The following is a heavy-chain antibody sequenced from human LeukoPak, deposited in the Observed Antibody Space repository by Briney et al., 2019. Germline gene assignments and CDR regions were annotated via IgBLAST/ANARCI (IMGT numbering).Heavy chain of an antibody. J-gene: IGHJ3*02. CDR2: IKYDGSEK. CDR3: ARGRRWDLLVSLIDASDI. CDR1: RLSFSGQW. V-gene: IGHV3-7*03. Sequence: GGSLRLSCAASRLSFSGQWMNWVRQAPGQGLEWVAHIKYDGSEKYYADSVKGRFTISRDNSKNTVYLQMNSLRVEDTAVYYCARGRRWDLLVSLIDASDIWGQGTMVTVSS. D-gene: IGHD1-26*01.